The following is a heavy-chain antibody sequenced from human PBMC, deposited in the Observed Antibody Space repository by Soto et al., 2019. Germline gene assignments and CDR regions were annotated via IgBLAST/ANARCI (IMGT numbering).Heavy chain of an antibody. CDR2: ISSSGNTI. J-gene: IGHJ4*02. CDR3: AKMSSENYYDPVFS. Sequence: QVQLVESGGGLVKTSGSLRIACAASGFTFSDYYMSWVRQARGKGLEWVSYISSSGNTIYYADSVKGRFTISRGNAKNSVYLQMNSLRSEDTALYFCAKMSSENYYDPVFSWGQGTLVTVSS. V-gene: IGHV3-11*01. CDR1: GFTFSDYY. D-gene: IGHD3-22*01.